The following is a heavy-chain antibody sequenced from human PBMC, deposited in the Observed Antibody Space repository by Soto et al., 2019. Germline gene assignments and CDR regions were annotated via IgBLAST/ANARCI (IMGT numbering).Heavy chain of an antibody. V-gene: IGHV3-23*01. CDR3: AKTKTPVGVSPIFDY. CDR1: GFTVNSYA. J-gene: IGHJ4*02. D-gene: IGHD2-8*01. Sequence: GGSLRLSCAASGFTVNSYAMSWVRQAPGKGLEWVSAISGSGGSTYYADSVKGRFTISRDNSKNTLYLQMNSLRAEDTAVYYCAKTKTPVGVSPIFDYWGQGTLVTVSS. CDR2: ISGSGGST.